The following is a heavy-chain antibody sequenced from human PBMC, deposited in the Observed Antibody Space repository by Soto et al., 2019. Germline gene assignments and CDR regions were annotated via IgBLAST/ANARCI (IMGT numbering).Heavy chain of an antibody. CDR2: ISGGDGNT. Sequence: HPGGSLRLSCAASEFTAGSSGMNWLRQAPGKGLEWVSVISGGDGNTHYADSVKGRFAISRDNANNSLYLQMNSLRAEDTAVYYCARVEGSSSWLDFWGQGTLVTVSS. D-gene: IGHD6-13*01. V-gene: IGHV3-23*01. CDR3: ARVEGSSSWLDF. CDR1: EFTAGSSG. J-gene: IGHJ4*02.